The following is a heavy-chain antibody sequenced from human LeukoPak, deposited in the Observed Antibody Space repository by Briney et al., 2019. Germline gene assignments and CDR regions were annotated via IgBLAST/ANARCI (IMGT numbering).Heavy chain of an antibody. D-gene: IGHD1-1*01. Sequence: SETLSLTCTVSGGSISSYYWSWIRQPPGKGLEWIGYIYYSGSTNYNPSLKSRVTISVDTSKNQFSLKLSSVTAADTAVYYCARPSMVHDAFDIWGQGTMVTVSS. CDR2: IYYSGST. J-gene: IGHJ3*02. CDR3: ARPSMVHDAFDI. V-gene: IGHV4-59*01. CDR1: GGSISSYY.